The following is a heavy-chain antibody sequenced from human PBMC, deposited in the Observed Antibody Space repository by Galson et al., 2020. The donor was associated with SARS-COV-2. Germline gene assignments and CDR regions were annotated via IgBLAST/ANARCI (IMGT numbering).Heavy chain of an antibody. CDR3: ARGLAAGLYYYYYMDV. J-gene: IGHJ6*03. D-gene: IGHD6-13*01. Sequence: SQTLSHPCAISGDSVSSTSAAWNWIRQSPSRGLEWLGRTYYRSKWYNDYAVSVKSRITINPDTSKNQFSLQLNSVTPEDTAVYYCARGLAAGLYYYYYMDVWGKGTTVTVSS. CDR1: GDSVSSTSAA. CDR2: TYYRSKWYN. V-gene: IGHV6-1*01.